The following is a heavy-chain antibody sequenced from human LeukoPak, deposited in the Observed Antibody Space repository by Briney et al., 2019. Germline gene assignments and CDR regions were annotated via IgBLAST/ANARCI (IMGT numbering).Heavy chain of an antibody. V-gene: IGHV4-39*07. J-gene: IGHJ5*02. CDR3: ARGDDRLYNWLDP. D-gene: IGHD3-22*01. CDR2: IYYSGST. Sequence: NPSETLSLTCTVSGGSISSSSYYWGWIRQPPGRGLEWIGSIYYSGSTYYNPSLKSRVTISVDTSKNQFSLKLSSVTAADTAVYYCARGDDRLYNWLDPWGLGTLVTVSS. CDR1: GGSISSSSYY.